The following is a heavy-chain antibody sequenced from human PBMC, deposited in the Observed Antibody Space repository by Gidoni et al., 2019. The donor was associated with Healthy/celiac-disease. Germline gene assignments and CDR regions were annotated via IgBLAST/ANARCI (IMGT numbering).Heavy chain of an antibody. D-gene: IGHD6-13*01. Sequence: QVQLVESWGGVVQPGRSLRLSCAASGFTFSSYCMHWVRQAPGKGLEWVAVIWYDGSNENYADSVKGRFTISRDNSKNTLYLQMNSRRAEDTAVYYCAKSIAALDDYYYYGMDVWGQGTTVTVSS. CDR2: IWYDGSNE. CDR1: GFTFSSYC. J-gene: IGHJ6*02. CDR3: AKSIAALDDYYYYGMDV. V-gene: IGHV3-33*06.